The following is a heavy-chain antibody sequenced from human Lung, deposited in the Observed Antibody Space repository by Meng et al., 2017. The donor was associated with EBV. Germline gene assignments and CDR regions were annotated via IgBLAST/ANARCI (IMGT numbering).Heavy chain of an antibody. CDR2: MDYRGCT. CDR3: ARGELLWDY. Sequence: QDRLQESGPGLVKPSQTLSLSCTFSGDSISSGEYFWSWIRQPPVKGLEWIGYMDYRGCTFCHPSLKVRVTISVDTPKNQFSLKLSSVTAADAAVYFCARGELLWDYWGQGTLVTVSS. CDR1: GDSISSGEYF. V-gene: IGHV4-30-4*01. J-gene: IGHJ4*02. D-gene: IGHD2-2*01.